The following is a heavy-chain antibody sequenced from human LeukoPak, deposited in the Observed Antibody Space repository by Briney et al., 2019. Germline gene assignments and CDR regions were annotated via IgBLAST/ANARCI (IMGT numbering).Heavy chain of an antibody. D-gene: IGHD1-26*01. Sequence: KTSETLSLTCTVSGGSISSHYWRWIRQPPGKGLEWIAYIYYSGSTNYNPSLQSLVTISVDTSKNQLSLKVSSVTAADTAVYYCARHMSSGTYPMDVWGQGTTVTVSS. J-gene: IGHJ6*02. CDR1: GGSISSHY. CDR2: IYYSGST. V-gene: IGHV4-59*08. CDR3: ARHMSSGTYPMDV.